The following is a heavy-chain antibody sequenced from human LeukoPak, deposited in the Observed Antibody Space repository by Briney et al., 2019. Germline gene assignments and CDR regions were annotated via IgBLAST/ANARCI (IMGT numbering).Heavy chain of an antibody. V-gene: IGHV4-59*01. Sequence: NPSETLSHTCAVYGGSFSGYYWSWIRQPPGKGLEWIGYIYYSGSTNYNPSLKSRVTISVDTSKNQISLKLSSVTAADTAVYYCARLAMVRGVPYWGQGTLVTVSS. CDR1: GGSFSGYY. D-gene: IGHD3-10*01. CDR3: ARLAMVRGVPY. CDR2: IYYSGST. J-gene: IGHJ4*02.